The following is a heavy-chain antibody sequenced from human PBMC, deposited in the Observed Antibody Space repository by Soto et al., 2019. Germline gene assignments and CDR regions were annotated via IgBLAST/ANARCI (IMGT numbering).Heavy chain of an antibody. CDR2: INRDGSKK. D-gene: IGHD3-10*01. J-gene: IGHJ3*02. V-gene: IGHV3-7*05. Sequence: EVQLEESGGDLVQPGGSLRLSCAASGFTLSAYWMTWVRQAPGKGLEWVANINRDGSKKSYLDSVRGRFTISRDNVGNSLYLQMDSLRADDTALYYCARDVSPGSSSLYLYAIDIWGQWTMVTVSS. CDR3: ARDVSPGSSSLYLYAIDI. CDR1: GFTLSAYW.